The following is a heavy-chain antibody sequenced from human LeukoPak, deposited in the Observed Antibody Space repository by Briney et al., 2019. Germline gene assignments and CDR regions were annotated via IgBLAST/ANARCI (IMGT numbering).Heavy chain of an antibody. D-gene: IGHD2-2*01. CDR2: INPSGGST. J-gene: IGHJ3*02. CDR1: GYTFTSYY. Sequence: ASVKVSCKASGYTFTSYYMHWVRQAPGQGLEWMGMINPSGGSTSYAQKFQGRVTMTRDTSTSTVYMELSSLRSEDTAVYYCVSGEYCSSTSCSPRIDAFDIWGQGTMVTVSS. CDR3: VSGEYCSSTSCSPRIDAFDI. V-gene: IGHV1-46*01.